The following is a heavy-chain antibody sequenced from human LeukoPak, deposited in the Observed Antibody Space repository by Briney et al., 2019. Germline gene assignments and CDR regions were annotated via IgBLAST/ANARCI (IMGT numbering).Heavy chain of an antibody. CDR3: ARQRRLELPDY. Sequence: ASETLSLTCTVSGGSISSSTYYWGWIRQPPGKGLEWIGSIYYSGNTYYNPSLKSRVTISVDPSKNQFSLKLSSVTAADTAVYYCARQRRLELPDYWGQGTLVTVSS. V-gene: IGHV4-39*01. D-gene: IGHD3-16*01. CDR1: GGSISSSTYY. J-gene: IGHJ4*02. CDR2: IYYSGNT.